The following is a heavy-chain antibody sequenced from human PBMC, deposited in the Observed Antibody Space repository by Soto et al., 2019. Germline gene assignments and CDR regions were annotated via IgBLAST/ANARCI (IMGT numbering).Heavy chain of an antibody. Sequence: GGSLRLSCAASGFSVSRNYMSWVRQALGKGLEWVSVIYSGDSTYYADSVKGRFTISRDSSKNTLYLQMNSLRAEDTAMYYCASPLSFTTSTGYWGQGTLVTVSS. CDR1: GFSVSRNY. V-gene: IGHV3-66*01. D-gene: IGHD2-2*01. CDR3: ASPLSFTTSTGY. CDR2: IYSGDST. J-gene: IGHJ1*01.